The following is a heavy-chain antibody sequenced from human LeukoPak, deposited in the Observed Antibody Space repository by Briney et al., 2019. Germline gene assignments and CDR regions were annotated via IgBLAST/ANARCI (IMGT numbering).Heavy chain of an antibody. CDR3: ARVDDGYDVYGMDV. Sequence: SETLSLTCTVSGGSIGSYYWSWIRQPAGKGLEWIGRIYTSGSTNYNPSLKGRVTMSVDTSKNQFSLKLSSVTAADTAVYYCARVDDGYDVYGMDVWGQGTTVTVSS. CDR1: GGSIGSYY. V-gene: IGHV4-4*07. D-gene: IGHD5-12*01. J-gene: IGHJ6*02. CDR2: IYTSGST.